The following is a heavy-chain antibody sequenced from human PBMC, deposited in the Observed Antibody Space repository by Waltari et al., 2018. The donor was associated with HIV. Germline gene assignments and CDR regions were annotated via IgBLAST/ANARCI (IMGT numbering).Heavy chain of an antibody. CDR2: IYHSGST. V-gene: IGHV4-38-2*02. D-gene: IGHD6-13*01. CDR1: GYSISSGYY. Sequence: QVQLQESGPGLVKPSETLSLTCTVSGYSISSGYYWGWIRQPPGKGLEWIGRIYHSGSTYYNPSLKSRVTISVDTSKNQFSLKLSSVTAADTAVYYCAREPYGGRLLSSSWYYFDYWGQGTLVTVSS. CDR3: AREPYGGRLLSSSWYYFDY. J-gene: IGHJ4*02.